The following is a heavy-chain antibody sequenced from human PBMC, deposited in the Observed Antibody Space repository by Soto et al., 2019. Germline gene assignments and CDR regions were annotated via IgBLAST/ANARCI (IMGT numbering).Heavy chain of an antibody. J-gene: IGHJ3*02. CDR3: AKDPPYVVVVTAISDAFDI. CDR1: GFTFSSYA. CDR2: ISGSGGST. Sequence: GGSLRLSCAASGFTFSSYAMSWVRQAPGKGLEWVSAISGSGGSTYYAGSVKGRFTISRDNSKNTLYLQMNSLRAEDTAVYYCAKDPPYVVVVTAISDAFDIWGQGTMVTVSS. V-gene: IGHV3-23*01. D-gene: IGHD2-21*02.